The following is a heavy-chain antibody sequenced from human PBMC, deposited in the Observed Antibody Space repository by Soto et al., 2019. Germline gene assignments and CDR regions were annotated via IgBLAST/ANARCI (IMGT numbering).Heavy chain of an antibody. CDR2: ISYDGSNK. D-gene: IGHD2-21*01. CDR1: GFTFSSYA. Sequence: PGGSLRLSCAASGFTFSSYAMHWVRQAPGKGLEWVAVISYDGSNKYYADSVKGRFTISRDNSKNTLYLQMNSLRAEDTAVYYCARRETGSIVFVPRYWGQGTLVTVSS. CDR3: ARRETGSIVFVPRY. J-gene: IGHJ4*02. V-gene: IGHV3-30-3*01.